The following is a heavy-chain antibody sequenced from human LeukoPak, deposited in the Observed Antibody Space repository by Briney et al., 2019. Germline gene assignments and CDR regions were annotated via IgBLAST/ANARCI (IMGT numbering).Heavy chain of an antibody. Sequence: GGSLRLSCAASGFTFSSYAMHWVRQAPGKGLEWVAVISYDGSYKYYADSVKGRFTISRDNSKNTLYLQMNSLRAEDTAVYYCAREVCCYDSSGRIDYWGQGTLVTVSS. J-gene: IGHJ4*02. D-gene: IGHD3-22*01. CDR1: GFTFSSYA. CDR2: ISYDGSYK. CDR3: AREVCCYDSSGRIDY. V-gene: IGHV3-30*04.